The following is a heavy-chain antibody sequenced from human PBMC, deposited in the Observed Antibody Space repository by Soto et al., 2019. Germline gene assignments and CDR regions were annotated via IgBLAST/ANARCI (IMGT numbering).Heavy chain of an antibody. CDR2: ISSSSSTI. Sequence: GGSLRLSCAASGFTFSSYGMNWVRQAPGKGLEWVSYISSSSSTIYYADSVKGRFTISRDNAKNSLYLQMNSLRAEDTAVYYCARDGGIAARPGAFDIWGQGTMVTVSS. CDR1: GFTFSSYG. CDR3: ARDGGIAARPGAFDI. V-gene: IGHV3-48*04. D-gene: IGHD6-6*01. J-gene: IGHJ3*02.